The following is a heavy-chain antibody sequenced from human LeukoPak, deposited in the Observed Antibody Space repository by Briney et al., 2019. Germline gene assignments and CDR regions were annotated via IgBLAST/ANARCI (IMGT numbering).Heavy chain of an antibody. V-gene: IGHV3-23*01. CDR3: AKLNYYDSSGYYYVGRGGYYMDV. J-gene: IGHJ6*03. CDR1: GFTFSSYA. Sequence: GGSLRLSCAASGFTFSSYAMSWVRQAPGKGLEWVSAISGSGGSTYYADSVKGRFTISRDNSKNTLYLQMNSLRAEDTAVYYCAKLNYYDSSGYYYVGRGGYYMDVWGKGTTVTISS. D-gene: IGHD3-22*01. CDR2: ISGSGGST.